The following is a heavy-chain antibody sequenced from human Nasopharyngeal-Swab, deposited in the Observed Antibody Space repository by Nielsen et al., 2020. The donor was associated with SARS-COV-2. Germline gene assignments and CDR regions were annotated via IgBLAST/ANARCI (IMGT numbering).Heavy chain of an antibody. CDR2: INSDGSRT. V-gene: IGHV3-74*01. J-gene: IGHJ4*01. CDR1: GFTFSNSW. D-gene: IGHD7-27*01. Sequence: GGSLRLSCAVSGFTFSNSWVHWVRQAPGKGLVWVSRINSDGSRTGYADSVKGRFIISIDNAKNTLYLQMNSLSAEDTAVYYCARDFDKTGDWGQGTLVTVSS. CDR3: ARDFDKTGD.